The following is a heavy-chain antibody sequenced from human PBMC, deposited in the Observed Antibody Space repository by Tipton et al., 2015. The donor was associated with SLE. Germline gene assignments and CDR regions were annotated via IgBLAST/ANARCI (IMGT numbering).Heavy chain of an antibody. D-gene: IGHD1-26*01. V-gene: IGHV4-61*08. CDR3: ARDGGSYHDAFDI. Sequence: TLSLTCTVSGGSISSGGYYWSWIRQHPGKGLEWIGYIYYSGSTNYNPSLKSRVTISIDTSKNLFSLKLSSVTAADTAVYYCARDGGSYHDAFDIWGQGTMVTVSS. CDR1: GGSISSGGYY. CDR2: IYYSGST. J-gene: IGHJ3*02.